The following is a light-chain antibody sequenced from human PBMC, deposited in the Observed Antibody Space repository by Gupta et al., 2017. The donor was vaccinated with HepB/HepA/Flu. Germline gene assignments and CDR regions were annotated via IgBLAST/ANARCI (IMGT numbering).Light chain of an antibody. Sequence: EIVMTPSPATLSVSPGERATLSCRASQSISSNLAWYQQKPGQAPRLLIYGASTRATGIPARSSGSGSGTEFTLTISSRQSEDFAVYYCQQYNKWAPYTFGQGTKLEIK. CDR2: GAS. CDR1: QSISSN. J-gene: IGKJ2*01. CDR3: QQYNKWAPYT. V-gene: IGKV3-15*01.